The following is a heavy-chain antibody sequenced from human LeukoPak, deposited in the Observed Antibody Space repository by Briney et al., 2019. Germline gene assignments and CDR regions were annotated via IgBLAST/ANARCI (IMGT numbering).Heavy chain of an antibody. CDR1: GFTFSSYA. Sequence: GGSLRLSCAASGFTFSSYAMSWVRQAPGKGLGWVSAISGSGGSTYYADSVKGRFTISRDNSKNTLYLQMNSLRAEDTAVYYCAKGKDSYGSLPFDYWGQGTLVTVSS. V-gene: IGHV3-23*01. D-gene: IGHD5-18*01. CDR2: ISGSGGST. J-gene: IGHJ4*02. CDR3: AKGKDSYGSLPFDY.